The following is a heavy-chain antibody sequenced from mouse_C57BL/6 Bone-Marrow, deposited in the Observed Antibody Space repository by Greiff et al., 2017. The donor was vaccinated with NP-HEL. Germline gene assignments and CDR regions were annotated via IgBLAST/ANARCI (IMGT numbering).Heavy chain of an antibody. D-gene: IGHD1-1*01. CDR3: ARPYYYGSSLFAY. CDR1: GYTFISYW. CDR2: IHPNSGST. V-gene: IGHV1-64*01. Sequence: QVQLQQPGAELVKPGASVKLSCKASGYTFISYWMHWVKQRPGQGLEWIGMIHPNSGSTNYNEKFKSKATLTVDKSSSTAYMQLSSLTSEDSAVYYCARPYYYGSSLFAYWGQGTLVTVSA. J-gene: IGHJ3*01.